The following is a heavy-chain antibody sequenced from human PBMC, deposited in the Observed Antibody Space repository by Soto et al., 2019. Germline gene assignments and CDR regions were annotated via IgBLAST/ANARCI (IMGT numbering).Heavy chain of an antibody. J-gene: IGHJ4*02. D-gene: IGHD6-13*01. CDR2: ITGSGGGT. Sequence: EVQLLESGGGLVQPGGSLRRSCAASGFTFGNYAMTWVRQAPGKGLEWVSVITGSGGGTYFVDSVKGRFTISRDNSKNTVYLQMNSLRAEDTAVYYCAKRPLTAAGFDYWGQGTLVTVSS. CDR3: AKRPLTAAGFDY. V-gene: IGHV3-23*01. CDR1: GFTFGNYA.